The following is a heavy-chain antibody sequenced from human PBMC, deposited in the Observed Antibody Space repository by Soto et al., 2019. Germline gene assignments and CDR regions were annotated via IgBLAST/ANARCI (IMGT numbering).Heavy chain of an antibody. D-gene: IGHD5-12*01. Sequence: QVQLVQSAAEVKKPGAPVKVSCKASGYTFTDYDINWVRQAPGQGLEWMGWMNPNTGNTRYAEQFQGRLIMTRDTSISTAFMELSSLRSEDTALYYGARGKLATLTDFWGQGTLVTVSS. J-gene: IGHJ4*02. V-gene: IGHV1-8*01. CDR3: ARGKLATLTDF. CDR1: GYTFTDYD. CDR2: MNPNTGNT.